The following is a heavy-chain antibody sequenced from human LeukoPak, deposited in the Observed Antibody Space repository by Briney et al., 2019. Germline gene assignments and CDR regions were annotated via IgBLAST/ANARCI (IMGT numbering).Heavy chain of an antibody. CDR2: ISGSSSYI. Sequence: GGSLRLSCAASGFTFSSYAINWVRQAPGKGLEWVSSISGSSSYIYYADSVKGRFTISRDNARNSLYLQMNSLKAEDTAVYYCARERDEGFDYWGQGTLVTVSS. V-gene: IGHV3-21*01. D-gene: IGHD5-24*01. CDR3: ARERDEGFDY. CDR1: GFTFSSYA. J-gene: IGHJ4*02.